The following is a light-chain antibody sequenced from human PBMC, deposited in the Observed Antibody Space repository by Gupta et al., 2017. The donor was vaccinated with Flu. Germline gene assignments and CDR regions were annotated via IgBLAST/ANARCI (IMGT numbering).Light chain of an antibody. CDR3: QQRSN. V-gene: IGKV3-11*01. CDR2: DAS. CDR1: QSVSSY. Sequence: LTQSPPTLSLSPGERATLSCRASQSVSSYLAWYQQKPGQAPRLLIYDASNRATGIPARFSGSGSGTDFTLTISSLEPEDFAVYYGQQRSNFGPGTKVDIK. J-gene: IGKJ3*01.